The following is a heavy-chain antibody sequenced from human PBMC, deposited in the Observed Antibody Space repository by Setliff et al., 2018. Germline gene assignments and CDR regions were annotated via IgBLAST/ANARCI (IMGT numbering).Heavy chain of an antibody. CDR2: VSSGSTAI. CDR3: ATAYITGWYPSHFNY. D-gene: IGHD6-19*01. CDR1: GFTLSTYN. Sequence: GESLKISCAASGFTLSTYNMNWVRQAPGKGLEWISFVSSGSTAIYYADSVEGRFTISRDNAKNSLYLQLSSLSAEDTAIYYCATAYITGWYPSHFNYWGQGTLVTVSS. J-gene: IGHJ4*02. V-gene: IGHV3-48*01.